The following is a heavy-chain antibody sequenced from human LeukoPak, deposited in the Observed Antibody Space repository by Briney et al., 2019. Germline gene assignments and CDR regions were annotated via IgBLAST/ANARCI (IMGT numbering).Heavy chain of an antibody. CDR1: GFTFSTYS. J-gene: IGHJ4*02. CDR2: IDRSSSYI. V-gene: IGHV3-21*01. D-gene: IGHD3-10*01. Sequence: GGSLRLSCAASGFTFSTYSMNWVRQAPGKGLEWDSSIDRSSSYIYYPDSVKGRFTISRDNAKNSLYLQMNSLTTEDTAVYYCARDLLGETGYWGQGTLVTVSS. CDR3: ARDLLGETGY.